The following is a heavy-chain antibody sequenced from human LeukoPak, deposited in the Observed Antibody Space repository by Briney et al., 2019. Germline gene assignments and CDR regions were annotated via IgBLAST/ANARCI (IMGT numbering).Heavy chain of an antibody. J-gene: IGHJ5*02. Sequence: GGSLRLSCAASGFTFSSYAMNWVRQAPGKGLEWVSGISGSGDSTYYADSVKGRFTISRDKSKNTLYLHMNSLRAEDTAAYFCARQNFGSPRWFDPRGQGTLVTVSS. V-gene: IGHV3-23*01. D-gene: IGHD3-3*01. CDR1: GFTFSSYA. CDR3: ARQNFGSPRWFDP. CDR2: ISGSGDST.